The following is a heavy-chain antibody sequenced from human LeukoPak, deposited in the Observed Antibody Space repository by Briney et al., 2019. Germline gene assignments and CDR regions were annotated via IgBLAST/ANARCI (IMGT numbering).Heavy chain of an antibody. D-gene: IGHD2-2*01. Sequence: TGGSLRLSCAASGFTFSNHAMNWVRQAPGKGLEWVAAIYGSGDSTFYADSVTGRFTISRDNSKNTLYLHMNSLRVEDSAIYYCAKDRTAVPLAYWYFDLWGRGTLVTVSS. CDR1: GFTFSNHA. CDR3: AKDRTAVPLAYWYFDL. J-gene: IGHJ2*01. CDR2: IYGSGDST. V-gene: IGHV3-23*01.